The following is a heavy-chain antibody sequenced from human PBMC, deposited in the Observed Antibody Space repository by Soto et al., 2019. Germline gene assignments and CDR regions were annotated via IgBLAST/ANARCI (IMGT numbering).Heavy chain of an antibody. CDR2: INSDGSST. V-gene: IGHV3-74*01. Sequence: GGSLRLSCAASGFTFSSYWMHWVRQAPGKGLVWVSRINSDGSSTTYADSVKGRFTISRDNAKDTLYLQMNSLSAEDTAVYFCAKGYSGYDYANWGQGSLVTVSS. CDR3: AKGYSGYDYAN. CDR1: GFTFSSYW. J-gene: IGHJ4*02. D-gene: IGHD5-12*01.